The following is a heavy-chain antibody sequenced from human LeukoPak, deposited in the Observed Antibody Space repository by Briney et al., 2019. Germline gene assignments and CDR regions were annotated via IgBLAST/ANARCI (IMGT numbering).Heavy chain of an antibody. CDR1: GFTFSSYN. J-gene: IGHJ5*02. D-gene: IGHD2/OR15-2a*01. CDR2: ISSSSDYI. CDR3: ARGKTSQNIVTRKTYNWFDP. Sequence: GGSLRLSCAASGFTFSSYNRNWVRQAPGKGLEWVSSISSSSDYIYYADSVKGRFTISRDNAKNSLYLQMKSLRAEDTAVYYCARGKTSQNIVTRKTYNWFDPWGQGTLVTVSS. V-gene: IGHV3-21*01.